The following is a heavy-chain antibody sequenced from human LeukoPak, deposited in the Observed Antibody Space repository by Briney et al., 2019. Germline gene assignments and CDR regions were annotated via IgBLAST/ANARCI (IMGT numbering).Heavy chain of an antibody. CDR1: GASISSGSYY. Sequence: SETLSLTCTVSGASISSGSYYWSWIRQPAGKGLEWIGYIYYSGSTNYNPSLKSRVTISVDTSKNQFSLKLSSVTAADTAVYYCARLAAHEGFDYWGQGTLVTVSS. D-gene: IGHD6-13*01. V-gene: IGHV4-61*10. CDR2: IYYSGST. J-gene: IGHJ4*02. CDR3: ARLAAHEGFDY.